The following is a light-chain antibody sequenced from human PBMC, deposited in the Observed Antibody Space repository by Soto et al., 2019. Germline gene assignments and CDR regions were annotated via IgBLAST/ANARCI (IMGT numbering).Light chain of an antibody. Sequence: QSVLTHPVSVSGSPGQSITISCTGTSXDVGSYNLVSWYQQHPGKAPKLMIYEGSKRPSGVSNRSSGSKSGNTASLTISGLQAEDEADYYCCSYAGSSTFFYVLGTGTKVIVL. CDR1: SXDVGSYNL. V-gene: IGLV2-23*03. CDR3: CSYAGSSTFFYV. J-gene: IGLJ1*01. CDR2: EGS.